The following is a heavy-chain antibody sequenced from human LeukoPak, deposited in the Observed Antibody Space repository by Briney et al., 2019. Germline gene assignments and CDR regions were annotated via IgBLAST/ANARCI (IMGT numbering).Heavy chain of an antibody. CDR2: INYSGST. D-gene: IGHD3-22*01. Sequence: AETLSLTCAASGGSISSYYWSWIRQPPGKGLEWIGYINYSGSTNYNPSLKSRVTISVDTSKNQFSLKLSSVTAADTAVYYCATGRDSSGYFTLCFKHWGQGTLVTVSS. J-gene: IGHJ1*01. CDR3: ATGRDSSGYFTLCFKH. V-gene: IGHV4-59*01. CDR1: GGSISSYY.